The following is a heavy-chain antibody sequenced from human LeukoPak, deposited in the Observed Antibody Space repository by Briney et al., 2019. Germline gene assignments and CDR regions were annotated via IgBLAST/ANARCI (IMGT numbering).Heavy chain of an antibody. V-gene: IGHV4-38-2*01. CDR3: ARNSTATSPSTGYFDY. Sequence: SETLSLTCAVSGYSISSGDYWGWIRQPPGKGLEWIGSVYYSGSTHHNPSLKSRVTISVDRSRNQFSLRLSSVTAADTAVYYCARNSTATSPSTGYFDYWGQGTLATVSS. D-gene: IGHD4-17*01. CDR1: GYSISSGDY. CDR2: VYYSGST. J-gene: IGHJ4*02.